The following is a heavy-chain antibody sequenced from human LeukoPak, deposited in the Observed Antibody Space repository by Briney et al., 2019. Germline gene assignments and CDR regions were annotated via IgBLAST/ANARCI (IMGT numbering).Heavy chain of an antibody. CDR3: VVVVEPPDSDGFDV. Sequence: GGSLRLSCAASGFTFGNSWVHWVRQAPGKGLVWVSLINADGSTATYADSVKGRFTISRDNARNTLSLQMNSLTIEDTAVYYCVVVVEPPDSDGFDVWGQGTMITVSA. J-gene: IGHJ3*01. V-gene: IGHV3-74*01. CDR1: GFTFGNSW. D-gene: IGHD1-14*01. CDR2: INADGSTA.